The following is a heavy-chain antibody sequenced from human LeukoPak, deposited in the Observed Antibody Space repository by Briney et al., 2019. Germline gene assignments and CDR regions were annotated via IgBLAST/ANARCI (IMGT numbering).Heavy chain of an antibody. D-gene: IGHD5-18*01. Sequence: ASVKVSCRASGYTFTGYYMHWVRQAPGQGLEWMGWINPNSGVTNYAQKFQGWVTMTRDTSISTAYMELSRLRSDDTAVYYCARTDTAMFPFDYWGQGTLVTVSS. CDR2: INPNSGVT. CDR3: ARTDTAMFPFDY. J-gene: IGHJ4*02. CDR1: GYTFTGYY. V-gene: IGHV1-2*04.